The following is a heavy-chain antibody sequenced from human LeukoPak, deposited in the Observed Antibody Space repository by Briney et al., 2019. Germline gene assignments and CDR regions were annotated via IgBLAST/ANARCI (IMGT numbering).Heavy chain of an antibody. J-gene: IGHJ4*02. CDR2: INSDGSST. CDR1: GFTFSSQW. Sequence: GGSLRLSCAASGFTFSSQWMHWARQARGKGLVWVSLINSDGSSTSYADSVKGRFTISRDNAKNTLYLQMNSLRAEDTAVYYCAHAGGGWGQGTLVTVSS. V-gene: IGHV3-74*01. D-gene: IGHD3-16*01. CDR3: AHAGGG.